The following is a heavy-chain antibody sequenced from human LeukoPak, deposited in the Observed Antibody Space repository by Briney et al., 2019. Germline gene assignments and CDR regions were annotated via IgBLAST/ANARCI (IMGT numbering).Heavy chain of an antibody. CDR3: ASLYDIVGTTVDY. CDR1: GYTFTNYY. D-gene: IGHD1-26*01. Sequence: ASVKVSCTTSGYTFTNYYIHWVRQAPGQGLEWMGRIDPNTGGTKSAKKFQGRVTMTRDTSISTAYMALSGLRSDDTAVYYCASLYDIVGTTVDYWGQGTLVTVSS. CDR2: IDPNTGGT. V-gene: IGHV1-2*06. J-gene: IGHJ4*02.